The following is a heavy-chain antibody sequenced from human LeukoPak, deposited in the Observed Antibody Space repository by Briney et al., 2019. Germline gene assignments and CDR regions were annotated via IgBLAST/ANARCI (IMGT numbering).Heavy chain of an antibody. Sequence: ASVKVSCKASGYTFTGYYMHWVRQAPGQGLEWMGWINPNSGGTNYAQKFQGRVTMTRDTSISTAYMELSRLRSDDAAVYYCARDHEIAAVTYYYGMDVWGQGTTVTVSS. V-gene: IGHV1-2*02. CDR1: GYTFTGYY. CDR3: ARDHEIAAVTYYYGMDV. J-gene: IGHJ6*02. CDR2: INPNSGGT. D-gene: IGHD6-13*01.